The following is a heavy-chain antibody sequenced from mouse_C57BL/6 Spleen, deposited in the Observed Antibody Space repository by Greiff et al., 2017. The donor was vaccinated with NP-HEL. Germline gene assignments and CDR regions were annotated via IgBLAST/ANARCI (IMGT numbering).Heavy chain of an antibody. D-gene: IGHD2-1*01. CDR2: ISSGSSTI. J-gene: IGHJ4*01. V-gene: IGHV5-17*01. CDR3: ARGYYGNYGAMDY. Sequence: EVHLVESGGGLVKPGGSLKLSCAASGFTFSDYGMHWFRQAPEKGLEWVAYISSGSSTIYYADTVKGRFTISRDNAKNTLFLQMTSLRSEDTAMYYCARGYYGNYGAMDYWGQGTSVTVSS. CDR1: GFTFSDYG.